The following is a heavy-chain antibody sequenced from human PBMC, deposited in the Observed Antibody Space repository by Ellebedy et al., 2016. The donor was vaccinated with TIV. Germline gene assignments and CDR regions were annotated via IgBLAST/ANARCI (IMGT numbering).Heavy chain of an antibody. J-gene: IGHJ4*02. CDR2: IYYSVST. CDR3: ARVDTVGTTHFDY. V-gene: IGHV4-61*01. Sequence: MPSETLSLTCTVSGGSVSSGNYYWSWIRQPPGKGLEWIGYIYYSVSTNHNPSLKSRVTISVDTSKNHFSLKLSSVTAADTAVYYCARVDTVGTTHFDYWGQGTLVTVSS. D-gene: IGHD1-26*01. CDR1: GGSVSSGNYY.